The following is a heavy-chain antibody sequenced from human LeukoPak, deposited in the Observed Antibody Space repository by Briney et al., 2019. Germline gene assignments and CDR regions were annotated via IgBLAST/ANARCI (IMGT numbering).Heavy chain of an antibody. V-gene: IGHV4-59*01. D-gene: IGHD6-13*01. CDR2: IFYSGST. J-gene: IGHJ4*02. CDR1: GFTFSVYA. Sequence: GSLRLSCATSGFTFSVYAMSWVRQAPGKGLEWLGYIFYSGSTSYNPSLNGRVTISIDTSKNQFSLKLTSVTAADTAVYYCARGIEQLAILNYWGQGTLVTVSS. CDR3: ARGIEQLAILNY.